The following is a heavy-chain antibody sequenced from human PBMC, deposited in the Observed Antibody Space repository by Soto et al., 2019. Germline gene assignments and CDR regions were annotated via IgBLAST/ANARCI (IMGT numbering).Heavy chain of an antibody. CDR2: IDWDDDK. CDR3: ARMGGGDCDAYYFDY. CDR1: GFSLSTSGMC. D-gene: IGHD2-21*02. V-gene: IGHV2-70*01. Sequence: SGPTLVNPTQTLTLTCTFSGFSLSTSGMCVSWIRQPRGKALEWLALIDWDDDKYYSTSLKTRLTISKDTSKNQVVLTMTNMDPVDTATYYCARMGGGDCDAYYFDYWGQGTLVTVSS. J-gene: IGHJ4*02.